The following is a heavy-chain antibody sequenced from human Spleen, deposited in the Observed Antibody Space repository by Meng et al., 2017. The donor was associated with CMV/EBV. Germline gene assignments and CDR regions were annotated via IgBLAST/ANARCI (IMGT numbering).Heavy chain of an antibody. CDR1: GFTFNNYS. CDR3: GTNAFDF. V-gene: IGHV3-48*04. Sequence: GGSLRLSCTASGFTFNNYSMNWVRQAPGKGLQWLSYISSSSTTIFYAVSVKGRFTITRDNAKRSLYLQMNSLRADDTAVYYCGTNAFDFWGQGTMVTVSS. CDR2: ISSSSTTI. J-gene: IGHJ3*01.